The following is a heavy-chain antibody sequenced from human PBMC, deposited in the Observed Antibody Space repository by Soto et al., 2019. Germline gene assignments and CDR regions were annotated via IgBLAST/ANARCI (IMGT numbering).Heavy chain of an antibody. V-gene: IGHV3-53*04. CDR2: IYSGGST. CDR3: AREVAGTDY. Sequence: EVQLVESGGGLVQPGGSLRLSCAASGFTVSSNYMSWVRQAPGKGLEWVSVIYSGGSTYYADSVKGRFTISRHNSKNPLSLQMNSLRAEDTAVYYCAREVAGTDYWGQGTLVSVSS. CDR1: GFTVSSNY. J-gene: IGHJ4*02. D-gene: IGHD6-19*01.